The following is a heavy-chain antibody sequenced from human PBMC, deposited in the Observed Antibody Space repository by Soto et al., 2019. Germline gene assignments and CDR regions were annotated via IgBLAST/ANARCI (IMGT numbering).Heavy chain of an antibody. CDR1: GFTFSSYG. V-gene: IGHV3-30*18. J-gene: IGHJ4*02. CDR2: ISYDGSNK. Sequence: GGSLRLSCAASGFTFSSYGMHWVRQAPGKGLEWVAVISYDGSNKYYADSVKGRFTISRDNSKNTLYLQMNSLRAEDTAVYYCAKGSPYFYDSSGPDYWGQGTLVTVSS. D-gene: IGHD3-22*01. CDR3: AKGSPYFYDSSGPDY.